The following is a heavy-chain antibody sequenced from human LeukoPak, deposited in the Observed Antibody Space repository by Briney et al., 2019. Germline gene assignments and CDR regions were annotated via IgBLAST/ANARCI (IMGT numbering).Heavy chain of an antibody. CDR1: GFTFSSYG. J-gene: IGHJ5*02. V-gene: IGHV3-30*18. D-gene: IGHD3-10*01. CDR3: AKDRWFAMVREVNWFDP. Sequence: GGSLRLSCAASGFTFSSYGMHWVRQAPGKGLEWEAVISYDGSNKYYADSVKGRFTVSRDNSKNTLYLQMNSLRAEDTAVYYCAKDRWFAMVREVNWFDPWGQGTPVTVSS. CDR2: ISYDGSNK.